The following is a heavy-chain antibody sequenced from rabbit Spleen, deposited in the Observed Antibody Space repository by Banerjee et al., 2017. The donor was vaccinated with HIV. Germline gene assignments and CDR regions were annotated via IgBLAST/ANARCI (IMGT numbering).Heavy chain of an antibody. CDR3: ARDPAYSSGSGSAIPYL. J-gene: IGHJ3*01. Sequence: QEQLVESGGGLVQPGGSLKLSCKASGFDFSSYGVSWVRQAPGKGLEWIGFIDPIFSGTYYANWVNGRFTISSHNAQNTVFLQMTSLTVADTATYFCARDPAYSSGSGSAIPYLWGQGTLVTVS. D-gene: IGHD1-1*01. CDR2: IDPIFSGT. V-gene: IGHV1S47*01. CDR1: GFDFSSYG.